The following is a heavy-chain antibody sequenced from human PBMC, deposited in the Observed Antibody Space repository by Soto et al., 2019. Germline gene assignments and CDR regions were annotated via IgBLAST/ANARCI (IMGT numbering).Heavy chain of an antibody. Sequence: EVQLLESGGGLVQPGGSLRLSCVASGFSFGTYAMTWVRQVPGKGLEWVSTISDGIGSTFYADSVKGRFTISRDISKKMLFLHMNGLRGEDTGTYYCAKGAARYFDYWGRGTLVTVSS. D-gene: IGHD1-26*01. V-gene: IGHV3-23*01. J-gene: IGHJ4*02. CDR1: GFSFGTYA. CDR2: ISDGIGST. CDR3: AKGAARYFDY.